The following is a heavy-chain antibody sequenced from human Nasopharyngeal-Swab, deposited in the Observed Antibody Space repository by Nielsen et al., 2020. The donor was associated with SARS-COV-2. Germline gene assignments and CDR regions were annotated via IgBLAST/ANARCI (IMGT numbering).Heavy chain of an antibody. CDR2: ISSGSSTI. V-gene: IGHV3-48*03. CDR3: ARVSLDY. D-gene: IGHD5/OR15-5a*01. Sequence: WIRQPPGKGLEWVSYISSGSSTIYYADSVKGRFTISRDNAKNSLYLQMNSLRAEDTAVYYCARVSLDYWGQGTLVTVSS. J-gene: IGHJ4*02.